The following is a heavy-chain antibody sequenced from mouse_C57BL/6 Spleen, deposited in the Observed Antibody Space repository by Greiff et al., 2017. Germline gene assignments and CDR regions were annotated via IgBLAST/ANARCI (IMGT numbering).Heavy chain of an antibody. D-gene: IGHD3-2*02. V-gene: IGHV1-15*01. Sequence: VQLQQSGAELVRPGASVTLSCKASGYTFTDYEMPWVKQTPVHGLEWIGAIDPETGGTAYNQKFKGKAILTADKSSSTAYMELRSLTSEDAAVDYWTRARRLRGCDYWGQGTTLTVAS. CDR2: IDPETGGT. J-gene: IGHJ2*01. CDR1: GYTFTDYE. CDR3: TRARRLRGCDY.